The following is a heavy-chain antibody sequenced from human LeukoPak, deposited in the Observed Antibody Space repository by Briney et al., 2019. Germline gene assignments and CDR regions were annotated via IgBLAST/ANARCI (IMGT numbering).Heavy chain of an antibody. Sequence: PSETLSLTCTVSGGSISSHYWSWIRQPPGKGLEWIGYIYYSGSTNYNPSLKSRVTISVDTSKNQFSLKLSSVTAADTAVYYCARGNHDFWSGYYDWFDPWGQGTLVTVSS. V-gene: IGHV4-59*11. CDR2: IYYSGST. J-gene: IGHJ5*02. CDR3: ARGNHDFWSGYYDWFDP. D-gene: IGHD3-3*01. CDR1: GGSISSHY.